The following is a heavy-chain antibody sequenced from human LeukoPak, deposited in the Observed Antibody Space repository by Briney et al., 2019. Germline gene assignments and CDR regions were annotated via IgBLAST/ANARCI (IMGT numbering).Heavy chain of an antibody. CDR2: IYTSGST. V-gene: IGHV4-61*02. CDR3: ARGVAATRAFDY. Sequence: PSETLSLTCTVSGGSISSDSYYWSWIRQPAGKGLEWIGRIYTSGSTNYNPSLKSRVTMSVDTSKNQFSLKLSSVTAADTAVYYCARGVAATRAFDYWGQGTLVTVSS. D-gene: IGHD2-15*01. J-gene: IGHJ4*02. CDR1: GGSISSDSYY.